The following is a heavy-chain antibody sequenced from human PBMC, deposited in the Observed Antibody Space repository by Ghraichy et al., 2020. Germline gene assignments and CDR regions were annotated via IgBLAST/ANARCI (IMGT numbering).Heavy chain of an antibody. CDR3: AKDYDAHCGGDCSFFDY. CDR1: GFTFRSYG. Sequence: LSLTCAVSGFTFRSYGMHWVRQAPGKGLEWLAVISYDGTKKDYAGSVKGRFTISRDNSKNTLYLQMNSLRGEDTAVYYCAKDYDAHCGGDCSFFDYWGQGTLVTVSS. J-gene: IGHJ4*02. CDR2: ISYDGTKK. D-gene: IGHD2-21*02. V-gene: IGHV3-33*05.